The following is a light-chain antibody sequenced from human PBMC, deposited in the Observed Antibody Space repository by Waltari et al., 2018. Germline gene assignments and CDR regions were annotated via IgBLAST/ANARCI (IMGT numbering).Light chain of an antibody. CDR1: RIKNYY. V-gene: IGLV3-19*01. Sequence: SSELTQDPAVSVALGQTVKITCQGDRIKNYYTSWYQKKPGQAPILVISGQNNRPSGIPDRFSGTGSRDTASLTITGAQAEDEADYFCGSRDATGDHVLFGGGTKLTVL. CDR3: GSRDATGDHVL. CDR2: GQN. J-gene: IGLJ2*01.